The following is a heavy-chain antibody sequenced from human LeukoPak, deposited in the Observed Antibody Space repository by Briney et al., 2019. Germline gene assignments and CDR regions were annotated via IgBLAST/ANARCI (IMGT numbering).Heavy chain of an antibody. D-gene: IGHD4-23*01. V-gene: IGHV4-30-4*01. CDR2: IYYSGST. CDR1: GGSISSGDYY. CDR3: ARGGGYGGIDWYFDL. Sequence: SSETLSLTCIVSGGSISSGDYYWSWIRQPTGKGLEWIGYIYYSGSTCYNSSLKSRVSISVDTSKNQFSLKLSSVTAADTAVYYCARGGGYGGIDWYFDLWGRGTLVTVSS. J-gene: IGHJ2*01.